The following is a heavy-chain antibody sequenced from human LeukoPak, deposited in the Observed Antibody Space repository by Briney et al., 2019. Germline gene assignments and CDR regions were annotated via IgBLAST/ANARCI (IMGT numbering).Heavy chain of an antibody. CDR3: TTDQLLWFGDV. CDR2: IKSKTDGGTT. V-gene: IGHV3-15*01. J-gene: IGHJ6*02. D-gene: IGHD3-10*01. Sequence: ETLSLTCAVSGGSIRGYYWSWVRQSPGKGLEWIGRIKSKTDGGTTDYAAPVKGRFTISRDDSKNTLYLQMNSLKTEDTAVYYCTTDQLLWFGDVWGQGTTVTVSS. CDR1: GGSIRGYY.